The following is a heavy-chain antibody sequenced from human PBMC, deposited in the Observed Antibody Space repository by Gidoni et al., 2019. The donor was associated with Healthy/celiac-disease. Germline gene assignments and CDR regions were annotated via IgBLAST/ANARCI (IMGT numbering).Heavy chain of an antibody. D-gene: IGHD3-22*01. J-gene: IGHJ4*02. CDR2: IGGSGGST. CDR1: GFTFSRYA. Sequence: VQLVESGGGVVQPGGSLRLACAASGFTFSRYAMSWGRQAPGKGRGWGSAIGGSGGSTYYADSVKGRFTISRDNSKNTLYLQMNSLRAEDTAVYYCAKSPLYDSSGYSPWYWGQGTLVTVSS. V-gene: IGHV3-23*04. CDR3: AKSPLYDSSGYSPWY.